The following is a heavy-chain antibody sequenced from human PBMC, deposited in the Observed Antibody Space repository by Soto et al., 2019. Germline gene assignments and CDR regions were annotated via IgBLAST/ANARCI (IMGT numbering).Heavy chain of an antibody. CDR1: GGTFSSYA. V-gene: IGHV1-69*13. CDR2: IIPIFGTA. J-gene: IGHJ4*02. Sequence: GASVKVSCKASGGTFSSYAISWVRQAPGQGLEWMGGIIPIFGTANYAQKFQGRVTITADESTSTAYMELSNLRSEDTAVYYCARDRDTYYYDSSGYYYDYWGQGTLVTVSS. CDR3: ARDRDTYYYDSSGYYYDY. D-gene: IGHD3-22*01.